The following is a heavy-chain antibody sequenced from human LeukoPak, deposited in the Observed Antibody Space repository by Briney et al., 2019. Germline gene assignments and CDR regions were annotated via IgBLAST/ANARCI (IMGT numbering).Heavy chain of an antibody. CDR3: AKSRVATGTFYFDY. CDR2: ISGNDGGTT. V-gene: IGHV3-23*01. CDR1: GFTFSSYS. Sequence: GSLRLSCAASGFTFSSYSMSWVRQAPGKGLEWVSGISGNDGGTTYYADSVKGRFSISRDDSKNTLYLQMNSLRVEDTAIYYCAKSRVATGTFYFDYWGQGTLVTVSS. J-gene: IGHJ4*02. D-gene: IGHD6-13*01.